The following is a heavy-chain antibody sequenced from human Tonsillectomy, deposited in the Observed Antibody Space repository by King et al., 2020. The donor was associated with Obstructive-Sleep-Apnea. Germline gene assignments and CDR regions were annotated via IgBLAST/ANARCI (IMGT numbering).Heavy chain of an antibody. CDR3: ARHGDYDFWSGYPDY. D-gene: IGHD3-3*01. Sequence: QLQESGPGLVKPSETLSLTCTVSGGSISSSSYYWGWIRPPPGKGLERIGSIYYSGSTYYNPSLKSRVTISVDTPKNQFSLKLSSLTAADTAVYYCARHGDYDFWSGYPDYWGQGTLVTVSS. CDR2: IYYSGST. CDR1: GGSISSSSYY. J-gene: IGHJ4*02. V-gene: IGHV4-39*01.